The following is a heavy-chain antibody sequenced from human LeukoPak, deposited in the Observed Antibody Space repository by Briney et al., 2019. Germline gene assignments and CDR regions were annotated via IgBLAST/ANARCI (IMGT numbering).Heavy chain of an antibody. Sequence: GGSLRLSCAASGFTFSSYSMSWVRQAPAKGLEWVSSISSSSSYIYYADSVKGRFTISRDNAKNSLYLQMNSLRAEDTAVYYCARDPYSGGGFDYWGQGTLVTVSS. D-gene: IGHD3-16*01. CDR2: ISSSSSYI. V-gene: IGHV3-21*01. J-gene: IGHJ4*02. CDR3: ARDPYSGGGFDY. CDR1: GFTFSSYS.